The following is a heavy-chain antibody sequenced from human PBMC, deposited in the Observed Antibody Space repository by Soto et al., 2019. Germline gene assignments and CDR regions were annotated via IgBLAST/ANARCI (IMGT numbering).Heavy chain of an antibody. CDR1: GGTFGIFA. V-gene: IGHV1-69*12. Sequence: QVLLVQSGAEVKKPGSSVKISCKTSGGTFGIFAITWVRLAPGRGLEWMGVIIPGFAAPTYAQTLQGRVSITADESTSTAYMELSGLTFDDAAVYYCARDRLMRGNSYYYGMDVWGQGTTVTVSS. J-gene: IGHJ6*02. D-gene: IGHD2-21*02. CDR3: ARDRLMRGNSYYYGMDV. CDR2: IIPGFAAP.